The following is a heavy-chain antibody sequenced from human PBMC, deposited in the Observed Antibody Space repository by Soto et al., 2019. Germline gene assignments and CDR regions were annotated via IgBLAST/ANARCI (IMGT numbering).Heavy chain of an antibody. CDR2: IWYDGSNK. J-gene: IGHJ5*02. Sequence: GGSLRLSCAASGFIVSSYGMHWVRQAPGKGLEWVAVIWYDGSNKYNADTVKGRFTISRDNSKNTLYLQMNSLRAYDMAVYYCARDFRDYYDSSGYSWFDPWGQGT. D-gene: IGHD3-22*01. CDR3: ARDFRDYYDSSGYSWFDP. V-gene: IGHV3-33*01. CDR1: GFIVSSYG.